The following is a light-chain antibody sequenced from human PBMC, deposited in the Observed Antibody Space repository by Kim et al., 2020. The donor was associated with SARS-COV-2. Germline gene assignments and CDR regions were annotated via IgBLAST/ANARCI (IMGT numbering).Light chain of an antibody. Sequence: DIVMTQSPDSLAVSLGERATIYCKSSQTVLSSSNKKNYLAWYQQKPGSPPKLLFYWASTRKSGVPDRFSGSGSGTDFTLTISSLQAEDVAVYYCHQHYSSPYTVGRGAKLEI. J-gene: IGKJ2*01. CDR1: QTVLSSSNKKNY. V-gene: IGKV4-1*01. CDR3: HQHYSSPYT. CDR2: WAS.